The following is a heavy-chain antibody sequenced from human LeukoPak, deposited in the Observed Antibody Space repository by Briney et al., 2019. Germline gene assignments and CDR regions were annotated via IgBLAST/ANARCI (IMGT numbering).Heavy chain of an antibody. D-gene: IGHD2-15*01. CDR3: ARWDWSSGTCADY. CDR1: GYTFTSYF. Sequence: ASVKVSCKTSGYTFTSYFIHWVRQAPGQGLEWMGIINPSGGSTSYAQKFQGRVTMTRDTSTSTVYMELSSLRSEDTAVYYCARWDWSSGTCADYWGQGTLVTVSS. CDR2: INPSGGST. V-gene: IGHV1-46*01. J-gene: IGHJ4*02.